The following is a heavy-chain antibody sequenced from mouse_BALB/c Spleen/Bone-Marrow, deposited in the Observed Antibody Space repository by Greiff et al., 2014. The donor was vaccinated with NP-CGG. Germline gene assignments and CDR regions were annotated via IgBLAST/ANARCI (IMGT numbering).Heavy chain of an antibody. D-gene: IGHD1-1*01. CDR1: GYAFSSSW. J-gene: IGHJ4*01. CDR2: IYPGDGDT. CDR3: ARSAYYGSSYGAMDY. Sequence: VQLQQSGPELVKPGASVKISCTGSGYAFSSSWMNWVKQRPGQGLEWIGRIYPGDGDTNSHGCFQGKATLTADRSSNTAYMQLSSLTSVDSAVYFCARSAYYGSSYGAMDYWGQGTSVTVSS. V-gene: IGHV1-82*01.